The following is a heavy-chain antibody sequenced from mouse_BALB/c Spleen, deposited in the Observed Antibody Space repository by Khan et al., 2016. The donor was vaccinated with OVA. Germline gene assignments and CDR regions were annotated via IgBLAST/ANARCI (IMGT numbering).Heavy chain of an antibody. V-gene: IGHV2-9-2*01. CDR3: VRGGYFLMDY. CDR2: IWTGGGT. J-gene: IGHJ4*01. CDR1: GFSLTSYD. Sequence: QVQLKESGPGLVAPSQSLSITCTVSGFSLTSYDISWIRQPPGKGLEWLGVIWTGGGTNYNSAFMSRLSISKDNSKSQVFLKMNSLQTDDTAIYYCVRGGYFLMDYWGQGTSVTVSS.